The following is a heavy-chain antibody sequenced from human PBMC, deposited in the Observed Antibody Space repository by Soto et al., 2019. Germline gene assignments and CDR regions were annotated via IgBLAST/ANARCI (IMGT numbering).Heavy chain of an antibody. CDR1: GFTFSSYA. Sequence: EVKLLESGGGLVQPGGSLRLSCAASGFTFSSYAMSWVRQAPGKGLEWVSAISGSGGSTYYADSVKGRFTISRDNSKNTLYLQMNSLRAEDTAVYYCAKDYYDSSGYASAPDAFDIWGQGTMVTVSS. V-gene: IGHV3-23*01. CDR2: ISGSGGST. D-gene: IGHD3-22*01. J-gene: IGHJ3*02. CDR3: AKDYYDSSGYASAPDAFDI.